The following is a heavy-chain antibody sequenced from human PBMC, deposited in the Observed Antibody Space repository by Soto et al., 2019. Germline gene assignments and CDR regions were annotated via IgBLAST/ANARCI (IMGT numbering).Heavy chain of an antibody. CDR2: IYSGGST. D-gene: IGHD6-19*01. CDR1: GFTVSSNY. J-gene: IGHJ4*02. V-gene: IGHV3-66*01. CDR3: ARFFGSGFDY. Sequence: GVLRLSCAASGFTVSSNYMSWVRQAPGKGLEWVSVIYSGGSTYYADSVKGRFTISRDRSKNTLYLQVNSLRAEDTAVYYCARFFGSGFDYWGQGTLVTVSS.